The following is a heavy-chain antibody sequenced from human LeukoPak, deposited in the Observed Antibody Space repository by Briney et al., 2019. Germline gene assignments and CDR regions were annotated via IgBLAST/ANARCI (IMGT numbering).Heavy chain of an antibody. CDR3: AREGDSKRVSQNYYYYYGMDV. J-gene: IGHJ6*02. Sequence: GGSLRLSCAASGFTFSSYSMNWVRQAPGKGLEWVSYISSSSSTIYYADSVKGRFTISRDNAKNSLYLQMNSLRAEDTAVYYCAREGDSKRVSQNYYYYYGMDVWGQGTTVTVSS. CDR1: GFTFSSYS. V-gene: IGHV3-48*04. D-gene: IGHD3-22*01. CDR2: ISSSSSTI.